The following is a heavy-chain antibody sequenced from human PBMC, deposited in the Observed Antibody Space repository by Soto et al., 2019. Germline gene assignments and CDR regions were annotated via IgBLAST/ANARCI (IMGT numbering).Heavy chain of an antibody. D-gene: IGHD2-21*02. Sequence: QVQLQESGPGLVKPSETLSLTCTVSGDSMSGYYWSWIRQSPGRRLEWIGYIFHSGTTNYNPSLKSRLSMSVDASKNQFSLRVTSVTAADTAIYSCARLSFGDQGNYWGQGTLVTVSS. CDR1: GDSMSGYY. CDR3: ARLSFGDQGNY. J-gene: IGHJ4*02. V-gene: IGHV4-59*01. CDR2: IFHSGTT.